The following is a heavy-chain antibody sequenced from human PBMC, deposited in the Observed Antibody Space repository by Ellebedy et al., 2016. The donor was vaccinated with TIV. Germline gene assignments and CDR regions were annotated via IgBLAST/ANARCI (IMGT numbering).Heavy chain of an antibody. Sequence: GESLKISCEGSGFTFSSYWMSWVRQAPGKGLEWVAKIKEDGSETYYVDSVEGRFIISRDNAKNSLSLRINNPRAEDTAVYYCARARSTYWYFDLWGSGNLVTVSS. CDR2: IKEDGSET. V-gene: IGHV3-7*03. J-gene: IGHJ2*01. CDR1: GFTFSSYW. D-gene: IGHD2-2*01. CDR3: ARARSTYWYFDL.